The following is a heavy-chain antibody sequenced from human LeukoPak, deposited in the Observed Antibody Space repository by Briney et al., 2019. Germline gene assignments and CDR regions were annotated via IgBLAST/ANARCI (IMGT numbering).Heavy chain of an antibody. CDR1: GYSISSGYY. CDR2: IYHSGST. CDR3: ARVSAAAVLYYFDY. V-gene: IGHV4-38-2*02. D-gene: IGHD6-13*01. J-gene: IGHJ4*02. Sequence: KPSETLSLTCTVSGYSISSGYYWGWIRQPPGKGLEWIGSIYHSGSTYYNPSLKSRVTISVDTSKNQFSLKLSSVTAADTAVYYCARVSAAAVLYYFDYRGQGTLVTVSS.